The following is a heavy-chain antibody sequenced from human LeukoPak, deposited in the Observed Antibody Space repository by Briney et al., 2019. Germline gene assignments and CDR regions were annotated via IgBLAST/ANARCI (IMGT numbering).Heavy chain of an antibody. CDR3: ARRGTYGDYANYYMDV. J-gene: IGHJ6*03. CDR1: GYSFSIYW. V-gene: IGHV5-51*01. CDR2: IYPGDSDT. Sequence: GESLKISCKGSGYSFSIYWIGWVRQMPGKGLEWMGIIYPGDSDTRYSPSFQGQVTISADKSISTAYLQWSSLKASDTAMYYCARRGTYGDYANYYMDVWGKGTTVTVSS. D-gene: IGHD4-17*01.